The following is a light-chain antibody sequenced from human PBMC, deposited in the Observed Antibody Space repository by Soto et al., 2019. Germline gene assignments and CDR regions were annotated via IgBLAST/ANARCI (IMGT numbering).Light chain of an antibody. Sequence: QSSITPPASLSGSPGQSITISCTGTSSDIGAYDYVSWFQQHPGKAPKLMISEVNNRPSGVSNRFSGSKSGNTAYLTISGLQVEDEAEYFRFSFTTTSTHVCGTGTKVTGL. CDR2: EVN. CDR1: SSDIGAYDY. CDR3: FSFTTTSTHV. J-gene: IGLJ1*01. V-gene: IGLV2-14*01.